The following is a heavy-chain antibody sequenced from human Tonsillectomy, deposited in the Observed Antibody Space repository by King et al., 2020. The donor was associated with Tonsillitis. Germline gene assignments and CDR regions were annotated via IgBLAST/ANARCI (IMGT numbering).Heavy chain of an antibody. V-gene: IGHV4-34*01. CDR3: ARGVRDGDYWLTFYYYGMDV. D-gene: IGHD4-17*01. Sequence: VQLQQWGAGLLKPSETLSLTCAVYGGSFSGYYWSWLRQPPGKGLEWIGEINHSGSTNYNPSLKSRVTISVDTSKNQFSLKLSSVTAADTAVYYCARGVRDGDYWLTFYYYGMDVWGQGTTVTVSS. J-gene: IGHJ6*02. CDR2: INHSGST. CDR1: GGSFSGYY.